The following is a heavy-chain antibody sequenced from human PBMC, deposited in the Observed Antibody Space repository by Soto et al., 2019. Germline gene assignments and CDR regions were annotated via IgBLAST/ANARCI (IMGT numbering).Heavy chain of an antibody. CDR1: GGTFSSYV. Sequence: QVHLEQSGAEVKKPGSSVKVSCKFSGGTFSSYVIIWVRQAPGQGLEWMGWIIPVYGTANYAQKFHGRVTISADAATNTAYMELSSVRFDDTAVYYCATVDRSVALVGWFDPWGQGTLVTVSS. V-gene: IGHV1-69*01. J-gene: IGHJ5*02. D-gene: IGHD2-8*02. CDR3: ATVDRSVALVGWFDP. CDR2: IIPVYGTA.